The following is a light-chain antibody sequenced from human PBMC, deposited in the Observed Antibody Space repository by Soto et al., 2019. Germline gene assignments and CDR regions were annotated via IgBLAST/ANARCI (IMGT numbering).Light chain of an antibody. CDR1: QDISNY. J-gene: IGKJ2*01. Sequence: DIQMTQSPSSLSASVGDRVTITCQASQDISNYLNWYQQKPGKAPKLLIYDASNLETGVPSRFSGSGSGTDFTFTISSLQPEDIATYYCQHRTFGQGTKVDIK. CDR2: DAS. V-gene: IGKV1-33*01. CDR3: QHRT.